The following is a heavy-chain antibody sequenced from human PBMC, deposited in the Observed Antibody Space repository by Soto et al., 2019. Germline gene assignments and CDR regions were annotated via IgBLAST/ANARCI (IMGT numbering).Heavy chain of an antibody. CDR2: INAGNGNT. J-gene: IGHJ3*02. CDR1: GYTFTSYA. D-gene: IGHD1-26*01. Sequence: ASVKVSCKASGYTFTSYAMHWVRQAPGQRLEWMGWINAGNGNTKYSQKFQGRVTITRDTSASTAYMELSSLRSEDTAVHYCARSYGNPDAFDIWGQGTIVTVSS. V-gene: IGHV1-3*01. CDR3: ARSYGNPDAFDI.